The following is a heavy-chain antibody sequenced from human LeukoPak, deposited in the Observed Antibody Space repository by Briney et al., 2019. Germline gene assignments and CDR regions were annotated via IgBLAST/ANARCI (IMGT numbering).Heavy chain of an antibody. CDR1: GFTFSSYG. V-gene: IGHV3-30*18. CDR3: AKNDYGDYGVGH. J-gene: IGHJ4*02. CDR2: ISYDGSNK. D-gene: IGHD4-17*01. Sequence: PGGSLRLSCAASGFTFSSYGMHWVRQAPGKGLEWVAVISYDGSNKYYADSVKGRFTISRDNSKNTLYLQMNSLRAEDTAVYYCAKNDYGDYGVGHWGQGTLVTVSS.